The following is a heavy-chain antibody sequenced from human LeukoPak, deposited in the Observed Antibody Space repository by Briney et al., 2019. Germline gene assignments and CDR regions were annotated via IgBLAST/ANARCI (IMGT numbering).Heavy chain of an antibody. CDR3: AREGERDFYFDY. V-gene: IGHV1-2*04. Sequence: ASVKVSCKASRYIFIGYYMHWVRQSPGQGLEWMGWINPNSGGTNYAQKFQGWVTMTRDTSISTAYLELSRLSSDDTAVYYCAREGERDFYFDYWGQGTLVTVSS. D-gene: IGHD1-26*01. CDR2: INPNSGGT. J-gene: IGHJ4*02. CDR1: RYIFIGYY.